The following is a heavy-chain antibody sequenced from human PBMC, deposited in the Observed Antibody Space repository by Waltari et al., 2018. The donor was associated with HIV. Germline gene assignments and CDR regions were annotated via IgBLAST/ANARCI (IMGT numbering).Heavy chain of an antibody. CDR1: GGPISSHY. V-gene: IGHV4-59*11. D-gene: IGHD3-10*01. J-gene: IGHJ4*02. Sequence: QVQLQESGPGLVKPSETLLTTCTFSGGPISSHYWRWLPQPPGKGLECIGYIYDSGSTNYNPSLKSRVTIAVDTSKKQISLKLSSVTAADTAVYYCARDFPFSHYYGSGSYFGSDYWGQGTQVTVSS. CDR2: IYDSGST. CDR3: ARDFPFSHYYGSGSYFGSDY.